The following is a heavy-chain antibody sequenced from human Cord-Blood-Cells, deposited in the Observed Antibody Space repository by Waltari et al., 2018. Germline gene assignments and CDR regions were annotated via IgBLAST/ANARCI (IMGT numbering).Heavy chain of an antibody. CDR1: GGSFSGYY. Sequence: QVQLQQWGAGLLKPSETLSLTCAVYGGSFSGYYWSWIRQPPGKGLEGLGEIKPSGSTNSNPSLKSRVTISVDTSKNQFSLKLSSVTAADTAVYYCARGAGGMDVWGQGTTVTVSS. CDR3: ARGAGGMDV. CDR2: IKPSGST. V-gene: IGHV4-34*01. J-gene: IGHJ6*02. D-gene: IGHD3-10*01.